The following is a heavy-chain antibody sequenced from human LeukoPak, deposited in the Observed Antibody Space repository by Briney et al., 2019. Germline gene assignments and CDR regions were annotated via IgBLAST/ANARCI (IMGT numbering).Heavy chain of an antibody. CDR2: IKSKTDGGTT. V-gene: IGHV3-15*01. Sequence: GGSLRLPCAGSGFTVSDYYMSWVRQAPGKGLEWVGRIKSKTDGGTTDYAAPVKGRFTISRNDSKNTLYLQMNSLKTEDTAVYYCTQYTYGFFQYWGQGTLVTVSS. CDR1: GFTVSDYY. J-gene: IGHJ4*02. D-gene: IGHD5-18*01. CDR3: TQYTYGFFQY.